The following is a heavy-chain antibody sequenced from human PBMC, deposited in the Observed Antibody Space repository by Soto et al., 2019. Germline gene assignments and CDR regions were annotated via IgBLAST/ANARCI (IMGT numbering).Heavy chain of an antibody. CDR2: INPNSGGT. Sequence: ASVKVSCKASGYTFTGYYMHWVRQAPGQGLEWMGWINPNSGGTNYAQKFQGWVTMTRDTSISTAYMELSSLRSEDTAVYYCARSHSGSYYLNYWGQGTLVTVSS. CDR3: ARSHSGSYYLNY. J-gene: IGHJ4*02. V-gene: IGHV1-2*04. D-gene: IGHD1-26*01. CDR1: GYTFTGYY.